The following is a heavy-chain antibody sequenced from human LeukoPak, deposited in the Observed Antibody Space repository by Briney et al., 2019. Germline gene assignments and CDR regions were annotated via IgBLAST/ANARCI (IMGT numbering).Heavy chain of an antibody. J-gene: IGHJ4*02. CDR3: ARSPRGYSSSWYSFDC. CDR1: GYTFTSYA. D-gene: IGHD6-13*01. Sequence: ASVKVSCKASGYTFTSYAMHWVRQAPGQRLEWMGWINAGNGNTKYSQKFQGRVTITRDTSASTAYMELSSLRSEDTAVYYCARSPRGYSSSWYSFDCWGQGTLVTVSS. CDR2: INAGNGNT. V-gene: IGHV1-3*01.